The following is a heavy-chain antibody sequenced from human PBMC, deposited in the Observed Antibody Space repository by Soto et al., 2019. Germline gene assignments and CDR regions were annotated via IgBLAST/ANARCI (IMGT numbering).Heavy chain of an antibody. CDR3: AGSSSYYYYYYGMDV. Sequence: ASVKVSCKASGYTFTSYAMHWVRQAPGQRLEWMGWINAGNGNTKYSQKFQGRVTITRDTSASTAYMELSSLRSEDTAVYYCAGSSSYYYYYYGMDVWGQGTTVTVSS. V-gene: IGHV1-3*01. J-gene: IGHJ6*02. D-gene: IGHD6-6*01. CDR2: INAGNGNT. CDR1: GYTFTSYA.